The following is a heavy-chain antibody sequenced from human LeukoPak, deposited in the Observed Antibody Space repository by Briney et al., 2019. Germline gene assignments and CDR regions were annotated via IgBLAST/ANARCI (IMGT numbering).Heavy chain of an antibody. Sequence: GGSLRLSCAASGFSFSSYGMHWVRQAPGKGLEWVAAISYDGSNKYYADSVKGRFTISRDNSKNTLFLQMDSQTAEDTAVYYCAKDSEGELSQLLDYWGQGTLVTVSS. V-gene: IGHV3-30*18. CDR2: ISYDGSNK. CDR1: GFSFSSYG. D-gene: IGHD1-7*01. J-gene: IGHJ4*02. CDR3: AKDSEGELSQLLDY.